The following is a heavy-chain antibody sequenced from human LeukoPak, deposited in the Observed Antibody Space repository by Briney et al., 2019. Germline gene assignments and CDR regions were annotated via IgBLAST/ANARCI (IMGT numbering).Heavy chain of an antibody. CDR3: ARTPYSSGWYFAFDY. CDR1: GFTVSSDY. D-gene: IGHD6-19*01. V-gene: IGHV3-53*01. CDR2: IYSGGST. J-gene: IGHJ4*02. Sequence: GGSLRLSCAASGFTVSSDYMSWVRQAPGKGLEWVSVIYSGGSTYYADSVKGRFTISRDNSKNTLYLQMNSLRAEDTAVYYCARTPYSSGWYFAFDYWGQGTLVTVSS.